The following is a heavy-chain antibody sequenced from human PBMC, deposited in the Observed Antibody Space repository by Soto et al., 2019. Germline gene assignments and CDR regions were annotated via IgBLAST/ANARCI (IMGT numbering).Heavy chain of an antibody. J-gene: IGHJ5*02. D-gene: IGHD3-22*01. CDR3: ARDTQQDSNGYYLEWFDP. Sequence: ASVKVSCKASGYTFYRYGITWVRQAPGQGLEWMGWINPSNDNANYAQKFRGRVTMTTDASTSTAHMELRSLKSDDTAVYYCARDTQQDSNGYYLEWFDPWGQGTLVTVSS. CDR2: INPSNDNA. V-gene: IGHV1-18*01. CDR1: GYTFYRYG.